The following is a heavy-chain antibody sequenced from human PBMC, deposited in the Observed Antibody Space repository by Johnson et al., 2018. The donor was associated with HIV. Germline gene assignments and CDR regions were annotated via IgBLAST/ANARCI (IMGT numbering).Heavy chain of an antibody. CDR3: TTDWDIVVVPAPAVDI. CDR2: IKSKTDGGTI. J-gene: IGHJ3*02. CDR1: GFNFRNYA. D-gene: IGHD2-2*01. V-gene: IGHV3-15*01. Sequence: VQLVESGGGLVQPGGSLRLSCVASGFNFRNYAMSWVRQAPGKGLEWVGRIKSKTDGGTIDYGAPVKGRFTISRDDSKNTLYLQMNSLKTEDTAVYYCTTDWDIVVVPAPAVDIWGQGTMVTVSS.